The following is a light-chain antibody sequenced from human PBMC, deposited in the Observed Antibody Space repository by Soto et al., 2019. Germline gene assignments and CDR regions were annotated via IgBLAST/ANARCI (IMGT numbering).Light chain of an antibody. J-gene: IGKJ2*01. V-gene: IGKV3-15*01. CDR3: QQYNNPMYT. Sequence: EIVMTQSPATLSVSPGERATLSCSASQSVSSNLAWYQQKPGQAPRRLIYGASTRATGIPARFSGSGSGTEFTLTISSLQAEDFAVYYCQQYNNPMYTFGQGTKLEIK. CDR1: QSVSSN. CDR2: GAS.